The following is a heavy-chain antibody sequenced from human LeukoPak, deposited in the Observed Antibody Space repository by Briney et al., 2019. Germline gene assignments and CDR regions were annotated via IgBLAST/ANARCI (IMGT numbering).Heavy chain of an antibody. Sequence: GESLKISCKGSGYSFTTYWIAWVRQMPGKGLEWMGIIYPDDSDTRYSPSFQGQVTISADKSISTAYLQWSSLKASDTAMYYCARHTHLDYYDSSGYYFAFDIWGQGTMVTVSS. J-gene: IGHJ3*02. V-gene: IGHV5-51*01. CDR1: GYSFTTYW. D-gene: IGHD3-22*01. CDR3: ARHTHLDYYDSSGYYFAFDI. CDR2: IYPDDSDT.